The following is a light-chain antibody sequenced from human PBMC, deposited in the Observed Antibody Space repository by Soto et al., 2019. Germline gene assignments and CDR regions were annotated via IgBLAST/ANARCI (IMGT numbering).Light chain of an antibody. Sequence: EIVLTQSPGTLSFSPGERATLSCRASQSVSSSYLAWYQQKPGQAPRLLIYAASSRATGVPDRFSGSGSGTDFTLTISRQEDEDFAVYYCQQYGSSGTFGQGTKVDIK. J-gene: IGKJ1*01. V-gene: IGKV3-20*01. CDR2: AAS. CDR1: QSVSSSY. CDR3: QQYGSSGT.